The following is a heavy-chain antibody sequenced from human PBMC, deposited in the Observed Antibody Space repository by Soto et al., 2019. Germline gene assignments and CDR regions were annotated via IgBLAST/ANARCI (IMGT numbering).Heavy chain of an antibody. CDR1: GFTFSSYA. J-gene: IGHJ6*02. D-gene: IGHD3-10*01. CDR3: ARGSGNYYCGMDV. Sequence: QVQLVESGGGVVQPGRSLRLSCAASGFTFSSYAMHWVRQAPGKGLEWVALIWYEGSNEYYPDSVKGRFTISRDKSKNPLSLQMNSLRAEDTAVYYCARGSGNYYCGMDVWGQGTTLTVSS. CDR2: IWYEGSNE. V-gene: IGHV3-33*01.